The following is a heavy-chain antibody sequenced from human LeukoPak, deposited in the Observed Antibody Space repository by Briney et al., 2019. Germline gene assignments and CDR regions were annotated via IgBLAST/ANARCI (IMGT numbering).Heavy chain of an antibody. CDR3: AKGGYSYGFFDY. CDR2: ISGSGGST. J-gene: IGHJ4*02. D-gene: IGHD5-18*01. V-gene: IGHV3-23*01. CDR1: GGSISSGDYS. Sequence: PSETLSLTCTVSGGSISSGDYSWSWVRQAPGKGPEFVSVISGSGGSTYSADSVKGRLTISRDNSKNTLYLQMNSLRAEDTAVYYCAKGGYSYGFFDYWGQGTLVTVSS.